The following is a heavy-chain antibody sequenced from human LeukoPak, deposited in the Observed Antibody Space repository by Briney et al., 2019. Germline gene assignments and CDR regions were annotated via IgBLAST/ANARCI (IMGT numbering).Heavy chain of an antibody. Sequence: SETLSLTCTVSGGSISSYFWSWIRQPPGKGLEWIGYMYNSGSTNYNPSLKSRVTISVDSSKNQFSLKLSSVTAADTAVYYCARHREAAAFSGFDYWGQGTLFTVSS. D-gene: IGHD6-13*01. V-gene: IGHV4-59*08. CDR2: MYNSGST. CDR3: ARHREAAAFSGFDY. CDR1: GGSISSYF. J-gene: IGHJ4*02.